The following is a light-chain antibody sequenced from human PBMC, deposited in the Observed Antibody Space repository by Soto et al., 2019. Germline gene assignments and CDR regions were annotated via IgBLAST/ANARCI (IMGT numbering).Light chain of an antibody. Sequence: EIVLTPSPGTLSLFPGERATHSCRASQSLITRYLAWYQQKPGQAPRLLIYGASSRATGIPDRFSGSGSGKDSPLTISRLEPEDFAVYSCQQYGTSPTFGQGTRLEIK. CDR2: GAS. V-gene: IGKV3-20*01. CDR1: QSLITRY. J-gene: IGKJ5*01. CDR3: QQYGTSPT.